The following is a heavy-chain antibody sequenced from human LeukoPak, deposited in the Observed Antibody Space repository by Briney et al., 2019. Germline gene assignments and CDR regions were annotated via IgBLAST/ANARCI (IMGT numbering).Heavy chain of an antibody. V-gene: IGHV3-7*01. CDR2: IKQDGNEK. J-gene: IGHJ4*02. CDR3: ARDLGRWLQLSHYFDY. CDR1: GFTFSSRDW. D-gene: IGHD5-24*01. Sequence: PGGSLRLSCVASGFTFSSRDWMTWVRQAPGKGLEWVANIKQDGNEKYYVDSVKGRFTISRDNAKNSLYLQMNSLRAEDTAVYYCARDLGRWLQLSHYFDYWGQGTLVTVSS.